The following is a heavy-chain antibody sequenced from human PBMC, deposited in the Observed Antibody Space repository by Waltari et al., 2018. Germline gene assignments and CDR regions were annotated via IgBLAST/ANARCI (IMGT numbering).Heavy chain of an antibody. CDR3: ATDLLQLRKGYYMDV. J-gene: IGHJ6*03. V-gene: IGHV1-24*01. CDR2: FDPGDGET. Sequence: QVQLVQSGAEVKKPGASVKVSCKVSGYTLTELSMHWVRQAPGKGLEWMGGFDPGDGETIYAQKFHGRGTMTEDTSTDTAYMELSSLRSEYTAVYYCATDLLQLRKGYYMDVWGKGATVTVSS. D-gene: IGHD5-12*01. CDR1: GYTLTELS.